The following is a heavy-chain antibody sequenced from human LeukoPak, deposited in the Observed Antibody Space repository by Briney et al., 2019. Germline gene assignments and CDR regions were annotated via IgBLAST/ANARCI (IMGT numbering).Heavy chain of an antibody. Sequence: SETLSLTCTVSGGSISSYYWSWLRQPPGKGLEWIGYIYYSGSTNYNPSLKSRVTISVDTSKNQFSLKLSSVTAADTAVYYCARVGGGMIRAFDIWGQGTMVTVSS. CDR2: IYYSGST. V-gene: IGHV4-59*01. CDR1: GGSISSYY. J-gene: IGHJ3*02. D-gene: IGHD2-15*01. CDR3: ARVGGGMIRAFDI.